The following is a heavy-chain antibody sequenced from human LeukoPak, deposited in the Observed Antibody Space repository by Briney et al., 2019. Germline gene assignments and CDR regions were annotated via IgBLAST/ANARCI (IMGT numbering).Heavy chain of an antibody. V-gene: IGHV3-23*01. CDR1: GFTFSSYA. D-gene: IGHD2-15*01. CDR3: ARQAGRYCSGGSCYALLQNWFDP. CDR2: ISGRSGSK. Sequence: GGSLRLSCSASGFTFSSYATSWVRQAPGKGLEWVSAISGRSGSKYYADSVKGRFTISRDNSKNTLYLQMNSLRDEDTAVYYCARQAGRYCSGGSCYALLQNWFDPWGQGTLVTVSS. J-gene: IGHJ5*02.